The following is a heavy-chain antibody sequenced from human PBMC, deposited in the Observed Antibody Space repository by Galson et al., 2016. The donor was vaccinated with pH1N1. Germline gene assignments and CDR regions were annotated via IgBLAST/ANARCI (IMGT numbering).Heavy chain of an antibody. V-gene: IGHV3-23*01. J-gene: IGHJ4*02. CDR1: GFTFRSYG. D-gene: IGHD3-16*01. CDR3: VEEVGGDY. Sequence: SLRLSCAASGFTFRSYGMSWVRQVPGKGLEWVSAINGNGDGIYYADSVKGRFAISRDNPKNTLNLQMNSLRGEDTAVYYCVEEVGGDYWGQGTLVTVSS. CDR2: INGNGDGI.